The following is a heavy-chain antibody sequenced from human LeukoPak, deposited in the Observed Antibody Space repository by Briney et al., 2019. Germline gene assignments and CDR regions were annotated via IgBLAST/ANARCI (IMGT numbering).Heavy chain of an antibody. CDR3: ARDQNTYYDFWSGYWFAFDI. V-gene: IGHV1-8*01. D-gene: IGHD3-3*01. CDR2: MNPKSTHT. CDR1: GYTFTSYD. Sequence: ASVKVSCKASGYTFTSYDINWVRQAPGQGLEWMGWMNPKSTHTGYAQKFQGRVTMTRNTSIATAYMELSSLRSDDTAVYYCARDQNTYYDFWSGYWFAFDIWGQGTMVTVSS. J-gene: IGHJ3*02.